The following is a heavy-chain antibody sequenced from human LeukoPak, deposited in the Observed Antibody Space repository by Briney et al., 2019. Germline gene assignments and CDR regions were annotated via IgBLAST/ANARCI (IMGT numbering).Heavy chain of an antibody. V-gene: IGHV3-23*01. D-gene: IGHD2-15*01. CDR3: AKRGCSGGSCYSLGPHWFDP. CDR2: ISGSGGST. CDR1: GFTFSSYA. J-gene: IGHJ5*02. Sequence: GGSLRPSCAASGFTFSSYAMSWVRQAPGKGLEWVSAISGSGGSTYYADSVKGRFTISRDNSKNTLYLQMNSLRAEDTAVYYCAKRGCSGGSCYSLGPHWFDPWGQGTLVTVPS.